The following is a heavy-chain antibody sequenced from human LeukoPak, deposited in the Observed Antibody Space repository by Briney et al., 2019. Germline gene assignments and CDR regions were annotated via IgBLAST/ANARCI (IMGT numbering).Heavy chain of an antibody. J-gene: IGHJ6*03. V-gene: IGHV4-59*01. CDR1: GGSISSYC. D-gene: IGHD3-10*01. Sequence: KSSETLSLTCSVSGGSISSYCWSWIRQPPGKGLEWIGYIYNSGSTNYNPSLKSRVTISVDTSKKQFSLKLSSVTAADTAVYYCARAILGYYGSGSDLGYYYYYMDVWGKGTTVTVSS. CDR2: IYNSGST. CDR3: ARAILGYYGSGSDLGYYYYYMDV.